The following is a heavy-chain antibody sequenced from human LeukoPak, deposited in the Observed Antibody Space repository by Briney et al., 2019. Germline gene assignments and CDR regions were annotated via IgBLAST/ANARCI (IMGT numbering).Heavy chain of an antibody. D-gene: IGHD2-2*01. J-gene: IGHJ4*02. CDR1: GYSFTNYW. Sequence: TGESLKISCKGYGYSFTNYWIGWVRQMPGKGLEWMGSIHPGHSDTRYSPSFQGQVTVSADTSLNTTYLQWGSLKASDTAMYYCARRKISKELDYWGQGTLVTVPS. V-gene: IGHV5-51*01. CDR3: ARRKISKELDY. CDR2: IHPGHSDT.